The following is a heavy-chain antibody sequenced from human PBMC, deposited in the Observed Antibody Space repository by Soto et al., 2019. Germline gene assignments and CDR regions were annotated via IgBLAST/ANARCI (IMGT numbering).Heavy chain of an antibody. V-gene: IGHV4-4*08. CDR1: GGSISGYY. Sequence: ETLSLTCTVSGGSISGYYWSWIRQPPGKGLEWIGCMYNTGSTDYNPSLKSRVTISVDTSKNQFSLKLSSVTAADTAVYYCARDPTPWGQGTLVTVSS. J-gene: IGHJ5*02. CDR2: MYNTGST. CDR3: ARDPTP.